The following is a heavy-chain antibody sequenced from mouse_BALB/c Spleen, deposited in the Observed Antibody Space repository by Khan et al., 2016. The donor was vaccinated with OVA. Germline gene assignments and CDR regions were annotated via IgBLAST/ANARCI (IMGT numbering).Heavy chain of an antibody. V-gene: IGHV1S136*01. CDR3: AIDYGSSFWFAY. CDR2: INPYNDGT. D-gene: IGHD1-1*01. J-gene: IGHJ3*01. Sequence: VQLKQSGPELVKPGASVKMSCKASGYTFTDYITHWVKQKPGQGLEWIGYINPYNDGTKYNEKFKGKATLTSDKSSSTAYMEPRGLTSEDSAVYYWAIDYGSSFWFAYWGQGTLVTVSA. CDR1: GYTFTDYI.